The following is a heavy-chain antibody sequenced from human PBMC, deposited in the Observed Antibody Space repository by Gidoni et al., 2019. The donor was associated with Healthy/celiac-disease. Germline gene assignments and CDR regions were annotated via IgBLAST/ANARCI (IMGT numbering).Heavy chain of an antibody. J-gene: IGHJ5*02. V-gene: IGHV3-23*01. CDR1: GFTLSSYA. CDR3: AKGTVVVVAPWFDP. CDR2: ISGSGGST. D-gene: IGHD2-15*01. Sequence: EVQLLESGGGLVQPGGSLRRSCAASGFTLSSYAMSWVRQAPGKGLEWVSAISGSGGSTYYADSVKGRFTISRDNSTNTLYLQMNSLRAEDTAVYYCAKGTVVVVAPWFDPWGQGTLVTVSS.